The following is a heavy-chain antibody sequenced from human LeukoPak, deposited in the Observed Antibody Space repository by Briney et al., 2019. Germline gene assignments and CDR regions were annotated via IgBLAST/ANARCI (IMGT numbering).Heavy chain of an antibody. Sequence: ASVKVSCKAPGYTFTSYDINWVRQAPGQGLEWMGWMKPNSGNTGYAQKFQGRVTITRNTSISTAYMELSSLRSEDTAVYYCARGGDSSGYYYVSYYYYMDVWGKGTTVTVSS. CDR1: GYTFTSYD. CDR3: ARGGDSSGYYYVSYYYYMDV. J-gene: IGHJ6*03. CDR2: MKPNSGNT. D-gene: IGHD3-22*01. V-gene: IGHV1-8*03.